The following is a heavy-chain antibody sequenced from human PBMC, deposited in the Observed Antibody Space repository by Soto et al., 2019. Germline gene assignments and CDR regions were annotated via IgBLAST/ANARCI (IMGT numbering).Heavy chain of an antibody. CDR1: GFTFSSYA. Sequence: GGSLRLSCAASGFTFSSYAMSWVRQAPGKGLEWVSAISGSGGSTYYADSVKGRFTISRDNAKNTMYLQMNSLRDEDTAVYYCAKCIAGTKNYYYYAMDVWGQGTTVTVSS. CDR2: ISGSGGST. D-gene: IGHD1-7*01. J-gene: IGHJ6*02. CDR3: AKCIAGTKNYYYYAMDV. V-gene: IGHV3-23*01.